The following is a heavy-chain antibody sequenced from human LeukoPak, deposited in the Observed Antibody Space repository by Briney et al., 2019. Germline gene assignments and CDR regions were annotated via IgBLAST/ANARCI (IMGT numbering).Heavy chain of an antibody. J-gene: IGHJ4*02. D-gene: IGHD6-13*01. Sequence: PGGSLRLSCAASGFTFSSYSMNWVRQAPGRGLEWVGFIRSKGYGGTTEYAASVKGRFTISRDDSKSIAYLQMNSLKTEDTAVYYCTRGGLSSSWFYFDYWGQGTLVTVSS. CDR2: IRSKGYGGTT. V-gene: IGHV3-49*04. CDR3: TRGGLSSSWFYFDY. CDR1: GFTFSSYS.